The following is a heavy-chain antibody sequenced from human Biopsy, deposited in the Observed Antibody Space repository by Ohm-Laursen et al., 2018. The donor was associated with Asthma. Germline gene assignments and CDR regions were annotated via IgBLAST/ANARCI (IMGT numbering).Heavy chain of an antibody. CDR1: GCTFNSAG. Sequence: SSVKVSCKTSGCTFNSAGITWVRQAPGQGLGWMGWISVYNGNTKVAQKLQDRVTMITDTSTSTAYMELRSLRSDDTAVYFCARAVDYSHYYGIDVWGQGTTVTVS. D-gene: IGHD3-10*01. CDR3: ARAVDYSHYYGIDV. CDR2: ISVYNGNT. V-gene: IGHV1-18*01. J-gene: IGHJ6*02.